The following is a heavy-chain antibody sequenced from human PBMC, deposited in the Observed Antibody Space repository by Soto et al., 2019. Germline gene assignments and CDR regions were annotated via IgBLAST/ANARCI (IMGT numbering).Heavy chain of an antibody. J-gene: IGHJ3*01. Sequence: DVQLVESGGGSAQPGGSLTLSCEASGFSFSSHWMHWVRQAPGRGLMWVSRINSDGSDTMYADSVKGRFTISRDNAKNTLSLQMIGLRAEFSALYYCTSSGGHSAIKAFDFWGQGAMVTVSS. V-gene: IGHV3-74*03. CDR1: GFSFSSHW. D-gene: IGHD2-2*01. CDR2: INSDGSDT. CDR3: TSSGGHSAIKAFDF.